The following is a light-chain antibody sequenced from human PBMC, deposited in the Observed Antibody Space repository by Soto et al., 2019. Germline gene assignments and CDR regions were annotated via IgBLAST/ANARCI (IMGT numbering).Light chain of an antibody. J-gene: IGLJ2*01. CDR3: SSYTSGHVV. CDR1: SSDVGGYNY. CDR2: DVS. Sequence: QSALTQPASVSGSPGQSITISCTGTSSDVGGYNYVSWYQQHPGKAPKLMIYDVSNRPSGVSNRFSGSESGNTASLTISGLQAEDEADYYCSSYTSGHVVFGGGTKLTVL. V-gene: IGLV2-14*01.